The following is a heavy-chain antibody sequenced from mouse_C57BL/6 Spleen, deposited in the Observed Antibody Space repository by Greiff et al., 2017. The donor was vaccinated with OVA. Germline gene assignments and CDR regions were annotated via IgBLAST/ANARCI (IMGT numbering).Heavy chain of an antibody. D-gene: IGHD3-2*02. V-gene: IGHV1-69*01. Sequence: VQLQQSGAELVMPGASVKLSCKASGYTFTSYWMHWVKQRPGQGLEWIGEIDPSDSYTNYNQKFKGKSTLTVDKSSSTAYMQLSSLTSEDSAVYYCARGSSGYWFAYWGQGTLVTVSA. CDR2: IDPSDSYT. J-gene: IGHJ3*01. CDR3: ARGSSGYWFAY. CDR1: GYTFTSYW.